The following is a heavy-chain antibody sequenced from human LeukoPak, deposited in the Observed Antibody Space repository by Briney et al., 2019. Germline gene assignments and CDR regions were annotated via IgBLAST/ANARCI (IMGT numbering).Heavy chain of an antibody. D-gene: IGHD3-3*01. Sequence: SETLSLTCNVSGGSISSYYWSWIRQPAGKGLEWIGRIYTSGSTNYNPSLKSRVTMSVDTSKNQFSLKLSSVTAADTAVYYCARDHYDFWSGPKGSWFDPWGQGTLVTVSS. J-gene: IGHJ5*02. CDR3: ARDHYDFWSGPKGSWFDP. CDR1: GGSISSYY. V-gene: IGHV4-4*07. CDR2: IYTSGST.